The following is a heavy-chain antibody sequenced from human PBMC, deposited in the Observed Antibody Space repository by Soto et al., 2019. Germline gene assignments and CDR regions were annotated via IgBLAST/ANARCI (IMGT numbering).Heavy chain of an antibody. J-gene: IGHJ4*02. Sequence: QLQLQESGSGLVKPSQTLSLTCAVSGGSISSGGYSWSWIRQPPGKGLEWIGYIYHSGSTYYNPSLKSRVTISVARSKNQFSLKLSSVTAADTAVYYCARGSITGTALGYFDYWGQGTLVTVSS. V-gene: IGHV4-30-2*01. D-gene: IGHD1-7*01. CDR1: GGSISSGGYS. CDR3: ARGSITGTALGYFDY. CDR2: IYHSGST.